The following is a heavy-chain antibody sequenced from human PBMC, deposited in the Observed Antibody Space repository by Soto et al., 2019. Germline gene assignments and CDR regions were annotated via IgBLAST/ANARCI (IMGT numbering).Heavy chain of an antibody. CDR1: GFTFSNAW. V-gene: IGHV3-15*07. CDR3: TTLSITIFGVLLMDV. J-gene: IGHJ6*02. CDR2: IKSKTDGGTT. Sequence: GGSLRLSCAASGFTFSNAWMNWVRQAPGKGLEWVGRIKSKTDGGTTDYAAPVKGRFTISRDDSKNTLYLQMNSLKTEDTAVYYCTTLSITIFGVLLMDVSGQGTTVTVSS. D-gene: IGHD3-3*01.